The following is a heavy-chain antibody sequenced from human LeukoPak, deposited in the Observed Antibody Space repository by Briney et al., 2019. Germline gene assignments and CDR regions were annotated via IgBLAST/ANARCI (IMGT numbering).Heavy chain of an antibody. J-gene: IGHJ5*02. CDR3: ATGVAAAGTQKNHNWFDP. CDR1: GYTLTELS. D-gene: IGHD6-13*01. CDR2: FDPEDGET. V-gene: IGHV1-24*01. Sequence: ASVTVSCKVSGYTLTELSMHWVRQAPGKGLEWMGGFDPEDGETIYAQKFQGRVTMTEDTSTDTAYMELSSLRSEDTAVYYCATGVAAAGTQKNHNWFDPWGQGTLVTVSS.